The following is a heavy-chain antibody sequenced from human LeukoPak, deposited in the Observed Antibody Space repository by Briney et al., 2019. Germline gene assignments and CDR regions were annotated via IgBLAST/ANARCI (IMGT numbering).Heavy chain of an antibody. Sequence: PGGSLRLSCAASGFSFAGHAMHWVRQAPGKGLEWVAFISFDGSEKNQAESVKGRFTISRDNSENTLYLHMSSLRAEDTALYYCARDLIGKFLADYWGQGTLVTVSS. CDR3: ARDLIGKFLADY. V-gene: IGHV3-30-3*01. CDR2: ISFDGSEK. D-gene: IGHD3-9*01. J-gene: IGHJ4*02. CDR1: GFSFAGHA.